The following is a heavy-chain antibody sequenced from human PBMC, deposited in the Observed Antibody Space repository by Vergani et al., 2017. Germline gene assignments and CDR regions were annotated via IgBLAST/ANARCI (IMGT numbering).Heavy chain of an antibody. D-gene: IGHD2-15*01. CDR3: TRSECSGTTCYGHYFDL. Sequence: EVQLLESGGALVQPGGSLRVSCSASGFRVTTYYMSWVRQAPGKGLEWVSVIKSDGRTSYAESVRGRFTISRDTSRNAVYLQMNILRVEDTGVYYCTRSECSGTTCYGHYFDLWGHGILVTVSS. CDR2: IKSDGRT. J-gene: IGHJ4*01. V-gene: IGHV3-66*02. CDR1: GFRVTTYY.